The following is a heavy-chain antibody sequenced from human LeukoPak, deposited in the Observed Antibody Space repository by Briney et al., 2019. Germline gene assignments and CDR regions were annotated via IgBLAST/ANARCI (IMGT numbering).Heavy chain of an antibody. J-gene: IGHJ5*02. V-gene: IGHV1-18*01. Sequence: ASVKVSCKASGYTFTSYGISWVRQAPGQGVEWMGWISAYNGNTNYAQKLQGRVTMTTDTSTSTAYMELRSVRSDDTSVYYCARVEWFGEFPNWFGPWGQGTLVTVSS. CDR1: GYTFTSYG. CDR2: ISAYNGNT. CDR3: ARVEWFGEFPNWFGP. D-gene: IGHD3-10*01.